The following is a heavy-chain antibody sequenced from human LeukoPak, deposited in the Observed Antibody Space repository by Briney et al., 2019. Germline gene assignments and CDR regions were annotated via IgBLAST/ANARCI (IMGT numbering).Heavy chain of an antibody. D-gene: IGHD1-26*01. J-gene: IGHJ4*02. CDR2: IYYSGST. V-gene: IGHV4-59*08. Sequence: PSETLSLTCTVSGGSISRYYWSWLRQPPGKGLEWIGDIYYSGSTNYNPSLKSRVTMSVDTSKNQFSVKLSSVTTADTAVYYCARHDMDVAGGGLDYFDHWGQGTLVTVSS. CDR1: GGSISRYY. CDR3: ARHDMDVAGGGLDYFDH.